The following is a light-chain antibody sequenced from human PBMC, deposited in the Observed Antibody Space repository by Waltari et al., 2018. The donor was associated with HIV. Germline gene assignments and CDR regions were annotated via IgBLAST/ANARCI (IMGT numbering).Light chain of an antibody. CDR1: SSDVGSYNL. Sequence: QSALTQPASMSGSPGQSITISCSGTSSDVGSYNLVSWYQQHPGKVPKLIIYEVTKRPPDVYNGCSASKSGDTASLTISGLQPEDEADYYCCSYAGVDTPVVFGGGTKLTVL. CDR3: CSYAGVDTPVV. V-gene: IGLV2-23*02. J-gene: IGLJ2*01. CDR2: EVT.